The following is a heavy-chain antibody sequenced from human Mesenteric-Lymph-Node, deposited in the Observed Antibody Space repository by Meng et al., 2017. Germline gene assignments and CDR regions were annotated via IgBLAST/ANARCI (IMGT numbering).Heavy chain of an antibody. Sequence: VQLQGSGPGLVKPSQTLSLTCPVSDGFTTSDDYYWSWIRQPPGKGLEWIGYIHYSGTTYYNPSLKSRIAISLDTSKNQFSLNLNSVTAADAAVYYCARDSPGGYGYFDSWGQGTLVTVSS. CDR3: ARDSPGGYGYFDS. V-gene: IGHV4-30-4*01. CDR1: DGFTTSDDYY. J-gene: IGHJ4*02. D-gene: IGHD5-12*01. CDR2: IHYSGTT.